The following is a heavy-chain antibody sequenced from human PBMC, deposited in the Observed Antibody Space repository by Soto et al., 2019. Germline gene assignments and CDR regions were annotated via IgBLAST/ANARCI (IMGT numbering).Heavy chain of an antibody. J-gene: IGHJ5*02. CDR1: GGSISSSSYY. V-gene: IGHV4-39*01. CDR2: IYYSGST. CDR3: ARRPTYSSSNWFDP. Sequence: SETLSLTCTVSGGSISSSSYYWGWIRQPPGKGLEWIGSIYYSGSTYYNPSLKSRVTISVDTSKNQFSLKLSSVTAADTAVYYCARRPTYSSSNWFDPWGQGTLVTVSS. D-gene: IGHD6-13*01.